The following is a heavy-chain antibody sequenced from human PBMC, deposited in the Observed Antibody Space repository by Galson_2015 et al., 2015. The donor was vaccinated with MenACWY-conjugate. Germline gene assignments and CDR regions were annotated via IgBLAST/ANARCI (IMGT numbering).Heavy chain of an antibody. V-gene: IGHV4-39*07. Sequence: LTCTVSGGSISSSSYYWGWIRQPPGKGLEWIGSIYYSGSTYYNPSLKSRITISVDTSKNQFSLKLSSVTAADTAVYYCARADIRYSYGVCFDYWGQGTLVTVSS. CDR1: GGSISSSSYY. J-gene: IGHJ4*02. CDR3: ARADIRYSYGVCFDY. CDR2: IYYSGST. D-gene: IGHD5-18*01.